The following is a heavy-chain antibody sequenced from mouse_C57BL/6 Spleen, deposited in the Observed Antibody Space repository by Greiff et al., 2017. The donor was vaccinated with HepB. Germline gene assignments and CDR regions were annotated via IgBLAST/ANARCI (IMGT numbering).Heavy chain of an antibody. CDR2: ISSGSSTI. Sequence: EVKVEESGGGLVKPGGSLKLSCAASGFTFSDYGMHWVRQAPEKGLEWVAYISSGSSTIYYADTVKGRFTISRDNAKNTLFLQMTSLRSEDTAMYYCARPGLLVTYYYAMDYWGQGTSVTVSS. V-gene: IGHV5-17*01. D-gene: IGHD3-1*01. J-gene: IGHJ4*01. CDR3: ARPGLLVTYYYAMDY. CDR1: GFTFSDYG.